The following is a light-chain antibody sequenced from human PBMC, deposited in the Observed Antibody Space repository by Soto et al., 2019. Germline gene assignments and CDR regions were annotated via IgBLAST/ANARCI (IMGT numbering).Light chain of an antibody. CDR3: SSYTSSSTLDV. CDR2: DVS. V-gene: IGLV2-14*01. Sequence: QSALTQPASVSGSPGQSITISCTGTSSDAGGYNYVSWYQQHPGKAPQLMIYDVSNRPSGVSNRFSGSKSGNTASLTISGLQAEDEADYYCSSYTSSSTLDVFGTGTKVTVL. J-gene: IGLJ1*01. CDR1: SSDAGGYNY.